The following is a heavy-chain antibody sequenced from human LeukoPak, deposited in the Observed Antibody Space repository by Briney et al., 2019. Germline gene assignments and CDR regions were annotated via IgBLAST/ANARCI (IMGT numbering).Heavy chain of an antibody. V-gene: IGHV4-34*01. D-gene: IGHD4-17*01. J-gene: IGHJ5*02. CDR3: ARGFPYGDYSGSWFDP. Sequence: SETLSLTCAVYGGSFSGYYWSWIRQPPGKGLEWIGEINHSGSTNYNPSLKSRVTISVDTSKNQFSLKLSSVTAADTAVYYCARGFPYGDYSGSWFDPWGQGTLVPVSS. CDR1: GGSFSGYY. CDR2: INHSGST.